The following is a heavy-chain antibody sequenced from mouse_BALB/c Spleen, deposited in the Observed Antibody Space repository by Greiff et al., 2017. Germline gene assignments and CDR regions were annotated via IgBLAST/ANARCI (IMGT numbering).Heavy chain of an antibody. V-gene: IGHV3-5*02. D-gene: IGHD1-1*01. CDR3: AREGRDAMDY. J-gene: IGHJ4*01. CDR1: GISITTGNYR. Sequence: EVQLQESGPGLVKPSQTVSLTCTVTGISITTGNYRWSWIRQFPGNKLEWIGYIYYSGTITYNPSLTSRTTITRDTSKNQFFLEMNSLTAEDTATYYCAREGRDAMDYWGQGTSVTVSS. CDR2: IYYSGTI.